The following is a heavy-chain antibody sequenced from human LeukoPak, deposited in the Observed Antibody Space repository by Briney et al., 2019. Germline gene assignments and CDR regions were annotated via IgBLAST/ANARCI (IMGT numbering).Heavy chain of an antibody. D-gene: IGHD4-23*01. CDR3: AKGRGYTVVTPPYYYYIDV. CDR1: GFTFSSYA. V-gene: IGHV3-23*01. J-gene: IGHJ6*03. CDR2: ISGSGGST. Sequence: GGSLRLSCAASGFTFSSYAMSWVRQAPGEGLEWVSAISGSGGSTYYADSVKGRFTISRDNSKNTLYLPMNSLRAEDTAVYYCAKGRGYTVVTPPYYYYIDVWGKGTTVTVSS.